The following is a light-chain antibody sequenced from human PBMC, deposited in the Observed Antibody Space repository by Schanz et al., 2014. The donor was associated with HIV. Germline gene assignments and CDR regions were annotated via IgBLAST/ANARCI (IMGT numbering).Light chain of an antibody. CDR1: SRDVGGYNY. CDR2: EVK. CDR3: ATWDDNLSGPV. J-gene: IGLJ2*01. V-gene: IGLV2-8*01. Sequence: QSALTQPPSASGSPGQSVTISCTGTSRDVGGYNYVSWYQQHPGKAPKLMIYEVKRRPSGVPDRFSGSKSGTSASLAISGLQSEDEALYYCATWDDNLSGPVFGGGTKLTVL.